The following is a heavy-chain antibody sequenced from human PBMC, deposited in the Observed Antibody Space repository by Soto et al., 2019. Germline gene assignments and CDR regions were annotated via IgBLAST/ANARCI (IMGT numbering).Heavy chain of an antibody. J-gene: IGHJ6*02. D-gene: IGHD2-15*01. Sequence: GESLKISCKCSGYSFASYWIGWVRQMPGKGLEWMGIIYPGDSDTRYSPSFQGQVTISADKSISTAYLQWSSLEASDTAMYYCARQGSVERWLADVWGQGTTVTVSS. CDR3: ARQGSVERWLADV. CDR2: IYPGDSDT. CDR1: GYSFASYW. V-gene: IGHV5-51*01.